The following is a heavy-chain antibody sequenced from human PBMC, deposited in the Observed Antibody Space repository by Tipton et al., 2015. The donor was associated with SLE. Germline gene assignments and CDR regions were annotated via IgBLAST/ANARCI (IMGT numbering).Heavy chain of an antibody. J-gene: IGHJ4*02. CDR2: IYYSGST. D-gene: IGHD6-13*01. Sequence: TLSLTCSVSGGSISGSYWSWTRQPPRKGLEWIGYIYYSGSTNYNPSLMSRVTISVDTSKNQFTLKLNSVTTADTAVYYCARVERAARGFDYWGQGTLVTVSS. CDR3: ARVERAARGFDY. V-gene: IGHV4-59*01. CDR1: GGSISGSY.